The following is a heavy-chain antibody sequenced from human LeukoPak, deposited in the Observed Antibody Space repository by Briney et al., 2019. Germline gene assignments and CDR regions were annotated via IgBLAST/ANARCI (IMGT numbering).Heavy chain of an antibody. CDR2: INPSGGST. J-gene: IGHJ6*02. D-gene: IGHD3/OR15-3a*01. Sequence: ASVTVSFKASGYTFTRYYMHWVRQAPGQGLAWMGIINPSGGSTSYAQKFQGRVTMTRDTSTRIVYMELSSLRSEDTAVYYCARWGASGLALIYYYGMDVWGQGTTVTVSS. CDR1: GYTFTRYY. V-gene: IGHV1-46*01. CDR3: ARWGASGLALIYYYGMDV.